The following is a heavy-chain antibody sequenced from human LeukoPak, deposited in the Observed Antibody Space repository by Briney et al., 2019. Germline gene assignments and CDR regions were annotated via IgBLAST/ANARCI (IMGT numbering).Heavy chain of an antibody. CDR1: GGSFSGYY. D-gene: IGHD6-19*01. CDR3: ARDTSSQAGFDY. Sequence: PSETLSLTCAVYGGSFSGYYWSWIRQPPGKGLEWIGEINHSGSTNYNPSLKSRVTISVDTSKNQFSLKLSSVTAADTAVYYCARDTSSQAGFDYWGQGTLVTVSS. V-gene: IGHV4-34*01. CDR2: INHSGST. J-gene: IGHJ4*02.